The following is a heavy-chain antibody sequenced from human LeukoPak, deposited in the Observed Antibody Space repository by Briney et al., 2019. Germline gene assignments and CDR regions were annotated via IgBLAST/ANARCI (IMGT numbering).Heavy chain of an antibody. CDR2: ISGSGGST. V-gene: IGHV3-23*01. Sequence: GGSLRLSCAASGFTFSSYAMTWVRQAPGKGLEWVSAISGSGGSTYYADFVKGRFTISGDNSKNTLYLQMNSLRAEDTAVYYCYIPYYDTSAYKGYWGQGTLVTVSS. CDR1: GFTFSSYA. CDR3: YIPYYDTSAYKGY. D-gene: IGHD3-22*01. J-gene: IGHJ4*02.